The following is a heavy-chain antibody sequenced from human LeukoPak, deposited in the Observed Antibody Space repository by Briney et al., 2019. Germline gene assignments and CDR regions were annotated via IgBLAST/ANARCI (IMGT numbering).Heavy chain of an antibody. Sequence: ASVKVPCKASGYTFTGYYMHWVRQAPGQGLEWMGWINPNSGGTNYAQKFQGRVTMTRDTSISTAYMELSRLRSDDTAVYYCASISMGAIYVIYWGQGTLVTVSS. V-gene: IGHV1-2*02. CDR3: ASISMGAIYVIY. D-gene: IGHD1-26*01. CDR2: INPNSGGT. CDR1: GYTFTGYY. J-gene: IGHJ4*02.